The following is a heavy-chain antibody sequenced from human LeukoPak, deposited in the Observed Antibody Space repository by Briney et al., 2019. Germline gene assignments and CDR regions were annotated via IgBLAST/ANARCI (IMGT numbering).Heavy chain of an antibody. Sequence: GGSLRLSCAASGFTFSSYEMNWVRQAPGKGLEWVSYISSSDGTIYYADSVKGRFTISRDNAKNSLYLQMNSLRAEDTAVYYCARGRRYCSSTSCYGLDYWGQGTLVTVSS. CDR1: GFTFSSYE. J-gene: IGHJ4*02. CDR3: ARGRRYCSSTSCYGLDY. CDR2: ISSSDGTI. V-gene: IGHV3-48*03. D-gene: IGHD2-2*01.